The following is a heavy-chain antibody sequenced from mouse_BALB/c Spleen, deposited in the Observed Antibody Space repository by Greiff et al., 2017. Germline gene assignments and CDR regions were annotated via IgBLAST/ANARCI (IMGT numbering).Heavy chain of an antibody. CDR2: IWAGGST. Sequence: VNVVESGPGLVAPSQSLSITCTVSGFSLTSYGVHWVRQPPGKGLEWLGVIWAGGSTNYNSALMSRLSISKDNSKSQVFLKMNSLQTDDTAMYYCARDGRITTVGDDWGQGTTLTVSS. J-gene: IGHJ2*01. V-gene: IGHV2-9*02. CDR1: GFSLTSYG. CDR3: ARDGRITTVGDD. D-gene: IGHD1-1*01.